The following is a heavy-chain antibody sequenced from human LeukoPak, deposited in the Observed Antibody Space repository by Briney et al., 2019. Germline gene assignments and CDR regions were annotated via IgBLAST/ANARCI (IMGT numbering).Heavy chain of an antibody. Sequence: GESLKISCKGSGYSFTNFWIGWVRQMPGKGLEWMGVIYPGDSDTRYSPSFRGQVTISADKSISAAYLQWSSLKASDTAMYYCASAIVGAPSPDYWGQGTLVTVSS. J-gene: IGHJ4*02. V-gene: IGHV5-51*01. D-gene: IGHD1-26*01. CDR1: GYSFTNFW. CDR3: ASAIVGAPSPDY. CDR2: IYPGDSDT.